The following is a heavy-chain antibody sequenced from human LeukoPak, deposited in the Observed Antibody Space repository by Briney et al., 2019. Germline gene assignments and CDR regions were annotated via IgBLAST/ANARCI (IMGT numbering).Heavy chain of an antibody. D-gene: IGHD1-26*01. V-gene: IGHV4-30-4*07. CDR1: GDSISSDGHS. CDR3: VRGVGGEYFYFDR. J-gene: IGHJ4*02. Sequence: SETLSLTCGVSGDSISSDGHSWSWNRQPPGKGLEWVGYIYHSGAAYHNPSLKSRLALSVDTSNNQFSLRLRSVTAADTAVYYCVRGVGGEYFYFDRWGQGALVTVSA. CDR2: IYHSGAA.